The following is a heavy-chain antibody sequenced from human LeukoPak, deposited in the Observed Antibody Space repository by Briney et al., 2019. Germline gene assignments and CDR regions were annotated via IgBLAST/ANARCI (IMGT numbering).Heavy chain of an antibody. D-gene: IGHD4-23*01. CDR2: ISGSGGST. CDR3: AKGYYAGTPNMGYFDY. J-gene: IGHJ4*02. Sequence: GGSLRLSCAASGFTFSIYAMNWVRQAPGKGLEWVSAISGSGGSTHYADSVKGRFTISRDNSKNTLYLQMNGLRGEDTAVYYCAKGYYAGTPNMGYFDYWGQGTLVTVSS. V-gene: IGHV3-23*01. CDR1: GFTFSIYA.